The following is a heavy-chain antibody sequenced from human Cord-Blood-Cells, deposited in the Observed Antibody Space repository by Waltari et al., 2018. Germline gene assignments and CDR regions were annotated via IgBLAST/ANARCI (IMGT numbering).Heavy chain of an antibody. CDR3: ARDRDNSGSYFDY. CDR2: INPSGGST. D-gene: IGHD1-26*01. Sequence: VQLVQSGAEVKKPGASVKVSCKAHGYSFTSYYLHWLRQAPGQGLEWMGIINPSGGSTSYAQKFQGRVTMTRDTSTSTVYMELSSLRSEDTAVYYCARDRDNSGSYFDYWGQGTLVTVSS. V-gene: IGHV1-46*01. CDR1: GYSFTSYY. J-gene: IGHJ4*02.